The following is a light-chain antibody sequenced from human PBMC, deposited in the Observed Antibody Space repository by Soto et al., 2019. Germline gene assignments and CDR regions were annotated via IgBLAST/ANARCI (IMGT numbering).Light chain of an antibody. Sequence: DIHMTQSPSSVSASVGDRVTITCRASQGLSSYLAWYQQKPGKAPKLLIYAASNLQSGVPSRFSGGGSGTDFTLTISRLEPEDFAVYYCQQYGSSPRTFGQGTKVDI. CDR3: QQYGSSPRT. CDR2: AAS. J-gene: IGKJ1*01. CDR1: QGLSSY. V-gene: IGKV1-12*01.